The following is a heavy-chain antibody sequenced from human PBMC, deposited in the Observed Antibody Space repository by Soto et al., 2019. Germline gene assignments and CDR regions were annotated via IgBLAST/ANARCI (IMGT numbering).Heavy chain of an antibody. CDR2: IYYSGST. CDR3: ARDRSYRTAPYGMDV. V-gene: IGHV4-31*02. Sequence: TVSGGSVSSGDFYWSWIRQHPGKGLEWIGYIYYSGSTYYNPSLKSRVTISVDTSKNQFSLKLSSVTAADTAVYYCARDRSYRTAPYGMDVWGQGTTVTVSS. CDR1: GGSVSSGDFY. D-gene: IGHD3-16*02. J-gene: IGHJ6*02.